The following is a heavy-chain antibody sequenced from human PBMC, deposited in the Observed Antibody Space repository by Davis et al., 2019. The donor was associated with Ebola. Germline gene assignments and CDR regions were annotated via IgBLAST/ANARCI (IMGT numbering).Heavy chain of an antibody. V-gene: IGHV3-64D*08. J-gene: IGHJ4*02. Sequence: PGGSLRPSCSGSGFTFSSYAMHWVRQAPGKGLEYVSTITSNGGDTYYADSVKGTFTVSRDNSKNTLYLQMASLRGEDTAVYYCVKGDFVAARPGTYWGQGTLVTVSS. CDR1: GFTFSSYA. CDR2: ITSNGGDT. D-gene: IGHD6-6*01. CDR3: VKGDFVAARPGTY.